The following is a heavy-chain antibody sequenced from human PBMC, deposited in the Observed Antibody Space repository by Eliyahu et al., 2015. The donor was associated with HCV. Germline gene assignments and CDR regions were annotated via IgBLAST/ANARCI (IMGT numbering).Heavy chain of an antibody. Sequence: QLQLQESGPGLVKPSEILSLTCTXSGXXXXSSSYYWGWIRQPPGKGLEWXGSIYSSGSTYYNPSLKSRVTISVDTSKNQFSLKLSSVTAADTAVYYCARRGSSWGYNWFDPWGQGTLVTVSS. D-gene: IGHD6-13*01. CDR2: IYSSGST. V-gene: IGHV4-39*01. J-gene: IGHJ5*02. CDR1: GXXXXSSSYY. CDR3: ARRGSSWGYNWFDP.